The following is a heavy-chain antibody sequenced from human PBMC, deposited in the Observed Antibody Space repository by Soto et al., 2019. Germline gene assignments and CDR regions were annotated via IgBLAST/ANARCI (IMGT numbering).Heavy chain of an antibody. J-gene: IGHJ4*02. D-gene: IGHD5-18*01. V-gene: IGHV3-48*03. CDR1: GFTFSSYE. CDR2: ISSSGSTV. CDR3: ARVGGYSYGSLFDY. Sequence: EVQLVESGGGLVQPGGSLRLSCAASGFTFSSYEMNWVRQAPGKGLEWVSYISSSGSTVYYADSVKGRFTISRDNAKNSLYLQMNSLRAEDTAVYYCARVGGYSYGSLFDYWGQGTLVTVPS.